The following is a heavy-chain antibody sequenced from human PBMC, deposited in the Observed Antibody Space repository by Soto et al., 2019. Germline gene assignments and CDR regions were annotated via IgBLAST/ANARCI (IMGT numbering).Heavy chain of an antibody. V-gene: IGHV1-46*01. CDR1: GYTFTSYY. J-gene: IGHJ4*02. CDR3: GRAQCGGDCFDY. CDR2: INPSGGST. Sequence: QVQLVQSGAEVKKPGASVKVSCKASGYTFTSYYMHWVRQAPGQGLEWMGIINPSGGSTSYAQKFQGGVTMTRETPTSAVYMELSSLRSEDTAVYYWGRAQCGGDCFDYWGQGTLVTVSS. D-gene: IGHD2-21*01.